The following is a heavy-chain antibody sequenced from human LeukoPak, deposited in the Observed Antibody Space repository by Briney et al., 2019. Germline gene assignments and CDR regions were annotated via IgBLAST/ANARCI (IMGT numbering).Heavy chain of an antibody. J-gene: IGHJ4*02. CDR1: GFTFRSYW. D-gene: IGHD5-12*01. V-gene: IGHV3-7*01. Sequence: GGSLRLSCAASGFTFRSYWMSWVRQAPGKGLEWVANINQGGSVQYYMDSVKGRFTISRDDAKNSLYVQMNSLRDEDMAVYCARVEYSGWNLEYWGQGTLVTVSS. CDR3: ARVEYSGWNLEY. CDR2: INQGGSVQ.